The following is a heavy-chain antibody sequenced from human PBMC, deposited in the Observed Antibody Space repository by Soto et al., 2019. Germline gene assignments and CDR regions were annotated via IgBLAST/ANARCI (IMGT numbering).Heavy chain of an antibody. J-gene: IGHJ6*02. CDR3: ARSIAAAFPSSYGMDV. CDR1: GFTFITYS. V-gene: IGHV3-21*01. CDR2: ISSSSSYI. Sequence: EVQLVESGGGLVKPGGSLRLSCAASGFTFITYSMNWVRQAPGKGLEWVSSISSSSSYIYYTDSVKGRFTVSRDNAKNSVYLQMNSLRAEDTAVYYWARSIAAAFPSSYGMDVWGQGTTVTVSS. D-gene: IGHD6-13*01.